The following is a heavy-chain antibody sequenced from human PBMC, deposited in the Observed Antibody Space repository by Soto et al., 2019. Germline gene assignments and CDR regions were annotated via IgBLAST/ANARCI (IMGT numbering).Heavy chain of an antibody. Sequence: SETLSLTCTVSGGSISSYYWSWIRQPPGKGLEWIGYIYYSGSTNYNPSLKSRVTISVDTSKNQFSLKLSSVTAADTAVYYCARGYDFWSGYHGAFDIWGQGTMVTV. CDR1: GGSISSYY. V-gene: IGHV4-59*01. CDR2: IYYSGST. CDR3: ARGYDFWSGYHGAFDI. D-gene: IGHD3-3*01. J-gene: IGHJ3*02.